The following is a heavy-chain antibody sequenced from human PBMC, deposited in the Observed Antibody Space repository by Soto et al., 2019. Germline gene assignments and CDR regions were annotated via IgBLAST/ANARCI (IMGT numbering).Heavy chain of an antibody. CDR1: RGSISSGDYF. CDR2: IYYSGST. V-gene: IGHV4-31*03. Sequence: QVPLQESGPGLVKPSQTLSLTCTVSRGSISSGDYFWGWIRQYPGEGLEWIGNIYYSGSTYFNPSLKSRVGGSLDSSKSQVSLKVRSVTASATAMYYRARVWTARVHRGNWFDLWGPGTLVIVSS. J-gene: IGHJ5*01. CDR3: ARVWTARVHRGNWFDL. D-gene: IGHD3-10*01.